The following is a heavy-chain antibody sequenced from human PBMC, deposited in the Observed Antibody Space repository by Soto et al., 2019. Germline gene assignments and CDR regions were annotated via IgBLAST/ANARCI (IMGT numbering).Heavy chain of an antibody. CDR3: ARDSDIVVVPAANYGMDV. V-gene: IGHV3-33*01. D-gene: IGHD2-2*01. J-gene: IGHJ6*02. CDR2: IWYDGSNK. Sequence: GGSLRLSCAASGFTFSSYGMHWVRQAPGKGLEWVAVIWYDGSNKYYADSVKGRFTISRDNSKNTLYLQMNSLRAEDTAVYYCARDSDIVVVPAANYGMDVWGQGTTVTVSS. CDR1: GFTFSSYG.